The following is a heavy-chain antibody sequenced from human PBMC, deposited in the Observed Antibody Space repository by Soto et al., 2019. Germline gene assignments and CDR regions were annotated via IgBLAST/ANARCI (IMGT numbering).Heavy chain of an antibody. CDR3: TRDPRMTDF. J-gene: IGHJ4*02. Sequence: SLGLSCAASGFSLRDYYMTGIRQAPGKGLELLSYISPGGDIIKYADPVKGRFIISRDNAKNSLYLHMNSLRAEDTAVYYCTRDPRMTDFWGQGTLVTVSS. V-gene: IGHV3-11*01. CDR1: GFSLRDYY. CDR2: ISPGGDII.